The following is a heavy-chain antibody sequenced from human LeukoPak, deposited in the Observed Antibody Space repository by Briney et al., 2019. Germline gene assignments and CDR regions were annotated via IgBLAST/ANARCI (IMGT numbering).Heavy chain of an antibody. V-gene: IGHV4-4*07. Sequence: SETLSLTCTVSGGSISSYYWSWIQQPAGKGLEWIGRIYTSGGTNYNPSLKSRVTMTVDTSKNQFSLKLSSVTAADTAVYYCARDRNAAGAPFDYWGQGTLVTVSS. CDR3: ARDRNAAGAPFDY. CDR1: GGSISSYY. CDR2: IYTSGGT. D-gene: IGHD1-1*01. J-gene: IGHJ4*02.